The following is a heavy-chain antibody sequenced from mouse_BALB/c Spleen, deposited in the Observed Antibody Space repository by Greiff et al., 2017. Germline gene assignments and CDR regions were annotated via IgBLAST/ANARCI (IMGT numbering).Heavy chain of an antibody. Sequence: LVESGAELARPGASVKLSCKASGYTFTSYWMQWVKQRPGQGLEWIGAIYPGDGDTRYTQKFKGKATLTADKSSSTAYMQLSSLASEDSAVYYCARGEDPDYWGQGTTLTVSS. J-gene: IGHJ2*01. CDR1: GYTFTSYW. V-gene: IGHV1-87*01. CDR2: IYPGDGDT. CDR3: ARGEDPDY.